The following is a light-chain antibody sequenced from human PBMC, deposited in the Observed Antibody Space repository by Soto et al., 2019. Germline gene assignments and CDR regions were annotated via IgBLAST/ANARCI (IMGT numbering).Light chain of an antibody. J-gene: IGKJ1*01. CDR2: GAS. Sequence: PGDRATLSCRASQSVNSNYLAWYQRKPGQAPRLLIYGASNRATDIPYRFSASGSGTDFTLTITRLEAEDFAVYYWQQYDSTPPTVGRGTKVEV. CDR3: QQYDSTPPT. CDR1: QSVNSNY. V-gene: IGKV3-20*01.